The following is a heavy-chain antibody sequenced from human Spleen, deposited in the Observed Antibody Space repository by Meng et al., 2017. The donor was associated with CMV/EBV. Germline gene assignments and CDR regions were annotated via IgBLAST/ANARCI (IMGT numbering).Heavy chain of an antibody. CDR3: ARNGPWLGVVVERYYLDC. J-gene: IGHJ4*02. Sequence: GSLRLSCTVSGGSISSYYWSWIRQPPGKGLEWIGYIYYSGSTNYNPSLKSRVTISVDTSKNQFSLKLSSVTAADTAVYYCARNGPWLGVVVERYYLDCWGQGTLVTVSS. V-gene: IGHV4-59*01. CDR2: IYYSGST. CDR1: GGSISSYY. D-gene: IGHD2-15*01.